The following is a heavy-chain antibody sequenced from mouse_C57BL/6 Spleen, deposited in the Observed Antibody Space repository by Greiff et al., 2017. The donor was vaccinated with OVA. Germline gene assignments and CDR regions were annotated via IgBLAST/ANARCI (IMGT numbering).Heavy chain of an antibody. V-gene: IGHV1-15*01. CDR1: GYTFTDYE. D-gene: IGHD1-1*01. J-gene: IGHJ4*01. CDR2: IDPETGGT. CDR3: TRHYYGSLYYAMDY. Sequence: QVQLQQSGAELVRPGASVPLSCKASGYTFTDYEMHWVKQTPVHGLEWIGAIDPETGGTAYNQKFKGKAILTADKSSSTAYMELRSLTSEDSAVYYCTRHYYGSLYYAMDYWGQGTSVTVSS.